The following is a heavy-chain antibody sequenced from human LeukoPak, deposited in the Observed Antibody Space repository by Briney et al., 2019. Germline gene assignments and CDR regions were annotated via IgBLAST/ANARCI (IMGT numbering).Heavy chain of an antibody. J-gene: IGHJ4*02. V-gene: IGHV3-48*01. Sequence: GGSPRLSCAASGFTFSSYSMNWVRQAPGKGLEWVSYISSSSSTIYYADSVKGRFTISRDNAKNSLYLQMNSLRAEDTAVYYCASSPKRPPLDYWGQGTLVTVSS. CDR3: ASSPKRPPLDY. CDR2: ISSSSSTI. CDR1: GFTFSSYS.